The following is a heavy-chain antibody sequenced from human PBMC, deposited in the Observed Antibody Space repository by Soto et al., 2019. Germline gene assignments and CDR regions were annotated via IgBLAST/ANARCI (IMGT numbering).Heavy chain of an antibody. CDR1: GYTFTSYG. D-gene: IGHD2-8*01. V-gene: IGHV1-18*01. J-gene: IGHJ6*02. CDR3: ARGYCTNGVCYGSFDYYYGMDV. CDR2: IIPYNGKT. Sequence: ASVKVSCKASGYTFTSYGISWVRQAPGQGLEWMGGIIPYNGKTNYAQKLQGRVTITADESTSTAYMELSSLRSEDTAVYYCARGYCTNGVCYGSFDYYYGMDVWGQGTTVTVS.